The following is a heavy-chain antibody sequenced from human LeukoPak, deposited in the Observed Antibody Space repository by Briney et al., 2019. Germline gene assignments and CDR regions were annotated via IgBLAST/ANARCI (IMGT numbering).Heavy chain of an antibody. D-gene: IGHD6-13*01. CDR2: ISYDGSNK. CDR1: GFTFSSYG. CDR3: ARAAGRSNWFDP. Sequence: AGGSLRLSCAASGFTFSSYGMHWVRQAPGKGLEWVAVISYDGSNKYYADSVKGRFTISRDNSKNTLYLQMNSLRPEDTAVYYCARAAGRSNWFDPWGQGTLVTVSS. J-gene: IGHJ5*02. V-gene: IGHV3-30*03.